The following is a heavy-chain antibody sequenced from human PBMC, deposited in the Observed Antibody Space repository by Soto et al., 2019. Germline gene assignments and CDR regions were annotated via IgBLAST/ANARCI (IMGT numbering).Heavy chain of an antibody. Sequence: GGSLSLSCAASGFTFSSYAMSWVRQAPGKGLEWVSAISGSGGSTYYADSVKGRFTISRDNSKNTLYLQMNSLRAEDTAVYYCATHGSGSYPITGYWGQGTLVTVSS. CDR2: ISGSGGST. CDR1: GFTFSSYA. CDR3: ATHGSGSYPITGY. D-gene: IGHD3-10*01. J-gene: IGHJ4*02. V-gene: IGHV3-23*01.